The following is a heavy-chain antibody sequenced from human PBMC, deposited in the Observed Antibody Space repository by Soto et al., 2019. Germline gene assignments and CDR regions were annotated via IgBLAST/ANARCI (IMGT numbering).Heavy chain of an antibody. CDR2: IYYSGST. CDR1: GGSISSYY. V-gene: IGHV4-59*01. CDR3: ARATYYYDSSGYYGYYFDY. Sequence: SETLSLTCTASGGSISSYYWSWVRQPPGKGLEWIGYIYYSGSTNYNSSLKSRVTISVDTSKNQLSLKLSSVTAADTAVYYCARATYYYDSSGYYGYYFDYWGQGTLVTVSS. J-gene: IGHJ4*02. D-gene: IGHD3-22*01.